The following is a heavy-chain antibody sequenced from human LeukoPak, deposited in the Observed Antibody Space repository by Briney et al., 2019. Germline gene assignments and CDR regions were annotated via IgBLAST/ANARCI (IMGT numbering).Heavy chain of an antibody. J-gene: IGHJ4*02. CDR2: IYYSGST. Sequence: SETLSLTCTVSGGSISSSSHYWGWTRHPPGKGLEWIGPIYYSGSTNYNPSLQGRVTISLDTSRNQFSLKLSSVTAADTAVYYCASGDNDPLFDYWGQGTLVTVSS. V-gene: IGHV4-31*03. CDR3: ASGDNDPLFDY. CDR1: GGSISSSSHY. D-gene: IGHD1-1*01.